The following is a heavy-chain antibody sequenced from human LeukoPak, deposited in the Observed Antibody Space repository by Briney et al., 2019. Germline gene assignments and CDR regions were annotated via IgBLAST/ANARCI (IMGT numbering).Heavy chain of an antibody. CDR2: IDPSDSYT. CDR1: GHSFTSYW. D-gene: IGHD6-19*01. Sequence: GESLRISCKGSGHSFTSYWISWVRQMPGKGLEWMGRIDPSDSYTNYSPSFQGHVTISADKSISTVYLQWSSLKASDTAMYYCARHSAGIVVAGKWGQGTLVTVSS. CDR3: ARHSAGIVVAGK. J-gene: IGHJ4*02. V-gene: IGHV5-10-1*01.